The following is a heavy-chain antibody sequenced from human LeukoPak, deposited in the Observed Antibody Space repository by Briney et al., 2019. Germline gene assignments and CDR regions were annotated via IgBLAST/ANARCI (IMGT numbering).Heavy chain of an antibody. J-gene: IGHJ4*02. D-gene: IGHD6-19*01. CDR1: GFTFSSYG. CDR2: IRYDGSNK. Sequence: GGSLRLSCAASGFTFSSYGMHWVRQAPGKGLEWVAFIRYDGSNKYYADSVKGRFTISRDNSKNTLYLQMNSLRAEDTAVYYCAKIWDSSGWDPEGGLFDYWGQGTLVTVSS. V-gene: IGHV3-30*02. CDR3: AKIWDSSGWDPEGGLFDY.